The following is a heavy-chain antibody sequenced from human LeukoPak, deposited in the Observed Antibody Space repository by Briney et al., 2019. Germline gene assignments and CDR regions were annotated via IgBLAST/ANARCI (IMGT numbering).Heavy chain of an antibody. V-gene: IGHV3-30-3*01. CDR2: ISYDGSNK. Sequence: GGSLRLSCAASGFTFSSYAMHWVRQAPGKGLEWVAVISYDGSNKYYADSVKGRFTISRDSSKNTLYLQMNSLRSEDTAVYYCATNSLGPQQLWLRSKRIVYFDYWGQGTLVTVSS. CDR3: ATNSLGPQQLWLRSKRIVYFDY. D-gene: IGHD5-18*01. J-gene: IGHJ4*02. CDR1: GFTFSSYA.